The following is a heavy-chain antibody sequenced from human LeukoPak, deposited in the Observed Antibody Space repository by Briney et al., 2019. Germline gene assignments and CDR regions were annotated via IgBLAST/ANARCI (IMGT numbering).Heavy chain of an antibody. V-gene: IGHV3-30*18. CDR3: AKFYYRYGGNSVLSEDTRENLYDI. CDR2: ISYDGIKK. Sequence: SGRSLRPSCAASGFTFSGYFMHWVRQAPGKGLEWVAVISYDGIKKFYADSVKGRFTISRDNSKNTLYLQMNSLRAEDTAVYYCAKFYYRYGGNSVLSEDTRENLYDIWGQGTMVAVSS. J-gene: IGHJ3*02. CDR1: GFTFSGYF. D-gene: IGHD4-23*01.